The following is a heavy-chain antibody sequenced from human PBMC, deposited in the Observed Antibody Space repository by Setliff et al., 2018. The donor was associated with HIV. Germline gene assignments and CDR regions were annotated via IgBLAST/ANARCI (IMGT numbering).Heavy chain of an antibody. V-gene: IGHV4-59*01. CDR2: IYNSGYS. CDR1: GASISSYY. Sequence: SETLSLTCKVSGASISSYYWSWVRQPPGKGLEWIGYIYNSGYSNSKPSLKSRVTMSLDTSKNQFSLELTSVTAADTAVYYCARVRGRYYYHYAMDVWGQGTTVTVSS. CDR3: ARVRGRYYYHYAMDV. J-gene: IGHJ6*02. D-gene: IGHD3-10*01.